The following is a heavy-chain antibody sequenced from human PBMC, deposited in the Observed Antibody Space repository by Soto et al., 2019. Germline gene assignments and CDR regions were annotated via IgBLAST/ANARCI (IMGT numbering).Heavy chain of an antibody. D-gene: IGHD6-13*01. V-gene: IGHV3-30*18. CDR2: ISYDGSNK. Sequence: QVQLVESGGGVVQPGRSLRLSCAASGFTFSSYGMHWVRQAPGKGLEWVAVISYDGSNKYYADSVKGRFTISRDNSRNTLYLQMNGLRAEDTAVYYCAKDSSWALDYWGQGTLVTVSS. J-gene: IGHJ4*02. CDR3: AKDSSWALDY. CDR1: GFTFSSYG.